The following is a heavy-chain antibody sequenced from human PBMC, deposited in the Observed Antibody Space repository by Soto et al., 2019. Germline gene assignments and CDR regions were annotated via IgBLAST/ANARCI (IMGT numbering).Heavy chain of an antibody. D-gene: IGHD6-6*01. CDR2: IYYSGST. Sequence: SSETLSLTCTVSGGSISSYYWSWIRQPPGKGLEWIGYIYYSGSTNYNPSLKGRVTISVDTSKNQFSLKLSSVTAADTAVYYCARLMGAARPYYYYYMDVWGKGTTVTVSS. CDR3: ARLMGAARPYYYYYMDV. V-gene: IGHV4-59*08. CDR1: GGSISSYY. J-gene: IGHJ6*03.